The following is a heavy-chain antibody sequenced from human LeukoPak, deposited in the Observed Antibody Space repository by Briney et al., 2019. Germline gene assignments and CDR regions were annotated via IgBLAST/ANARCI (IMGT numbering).Heavy chain of an antibody. Sequence: GSLRLSCAASGFTFSSYAMSWVRQAPGKGLEWVSSISSSSSYIYYADSVKGRFTISRDNAKNSLYLQMNSLRAEDTAVYYCARDAYPAAIGDAFDIWGQGTMVTVSS. J-gene: IGHJ3*02. CDR3: ARDAYPAAIGDAFDI. CDR2: ISSSSSYI. CDR1: GFTFSSYA. V-gene: IGHV3-21*01. D-gene: IGHD2-2*01.